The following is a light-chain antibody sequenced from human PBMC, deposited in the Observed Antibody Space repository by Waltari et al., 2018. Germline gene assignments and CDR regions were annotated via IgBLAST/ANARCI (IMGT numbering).Light chain of an antibody. Sequence: QSALPQPASVSGSPGQSITISCAGTSSDIGGYNYVSWYQQHPDEPPKLIIYETSKRPSGVSNRFSASKSGDTASLTISGLQAEDESDYYCTSYTSDNLYVFGSGTKVTVL. V-gene: IGLV2-14*01. CDR3: TSYTSDNLYV. J-gene: IGLJ1*01. CDR2: ETS. CDR1: SSDIGGYNY.